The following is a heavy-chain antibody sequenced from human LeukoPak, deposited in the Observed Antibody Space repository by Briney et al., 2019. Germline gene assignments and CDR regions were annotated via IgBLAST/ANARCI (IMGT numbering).Heavy chain of an antibody. CDR1: GGSISSSNW. V-gene: IGHV4-4*02. D-gene: IGHD1-26*01. Sequence: SETLSLTCAVSGGSISSSNWWSWVRQPPGKGLEWIGEIYHSGSTNYNPSLKSRVTISVDTSKNQFSLKLSSVTAADTAVYYCARVDRVSYYYNWGQGTLVTVSS. CDR2: IYHSGST. J-gene: IGHJ4*02. CDR3: ARVDRVSYYYN.